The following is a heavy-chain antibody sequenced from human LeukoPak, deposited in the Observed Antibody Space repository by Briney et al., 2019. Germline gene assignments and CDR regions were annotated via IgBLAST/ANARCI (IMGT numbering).Heavy chain of an antibody. CDR2: ISSSSSYI. CDR3: ARDLTYGEHAFDI. D-gene: IGHD4-17*01. V-gene: IGHV3-21*01. CDR1: GFTFSSYS. Sequence: GGSLRLSCAASGFTFSSYSMNWVRQAPGKGLEWVSSISSSSSYIYYADSVKGRFTISRDNAKNSLYLQMNSLRAEDTAVYYCARDLTYGEHAFDIWGQGTMVTVSP. J-gene: IGHJ3*02.